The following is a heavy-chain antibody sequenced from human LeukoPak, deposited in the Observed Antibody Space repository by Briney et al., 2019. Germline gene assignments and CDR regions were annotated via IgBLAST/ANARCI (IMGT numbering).Heavy chain of an antibody. CDR3: AKSSYGDYRLSFFSH. J-gene: IGHJ4*02. D-gene: IGHD4-17*01. CDR2: ISYDGSNK. CDR1: GFTFSNYG. Sequence: GGSLRLSCAASGFTFSNYGMQWVRQAPGKGLEWVTFISYDGSNKYYADSVKGRFTISRDKSKNTLYMQMNSLRAEDTAVYYCAKSSYGDYRLSFFSHWGQGTLVTVSS. V-gene: IGHV3-30*18.